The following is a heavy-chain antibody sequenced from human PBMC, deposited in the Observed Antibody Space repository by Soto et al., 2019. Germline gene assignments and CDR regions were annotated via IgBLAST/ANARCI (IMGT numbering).Heavy chain of an antibody. Sequence: EVQVLESGGGLVQPGGSLRLSCAASGFAFSSSWMTWVRQAPGKGLEWVANINQDGSRINYVDSVKGRFTISRDNARNLVYMEMNSLRVEDTAVYYCAPPLGWGRFDPWGQGTLVTVSS. D-gene: IGHD6-19*01. V-gene: IGHV3-7*05. CDR2: INQDGSRI. CDR1: GFAFSSSW. J-gene: IGHJ5*02. CDR3: APPLGWGRFDP.